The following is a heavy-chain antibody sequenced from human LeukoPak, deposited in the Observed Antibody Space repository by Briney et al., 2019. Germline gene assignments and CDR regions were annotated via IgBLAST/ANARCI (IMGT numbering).Heavy chain of an antibody. CDR1: GFTFSDYY. D-gene: IGHD3-9*01. CDR3: VRDKYFDAYYFDY. CDR2: ISSSGSTI. V-gene: IGHV3-11*01. J-gene: IGHJ4*02. Sequence: GGSLRLSCAASGFTFSDYYMSWIRQAPGRGLEWVSLISSSGSTIYYADSVKGRSTVSRDNAKNSLYLQMNSLGAEDTAVYYCVRDKYFDAYYFDYWGQGTLVTVSS.